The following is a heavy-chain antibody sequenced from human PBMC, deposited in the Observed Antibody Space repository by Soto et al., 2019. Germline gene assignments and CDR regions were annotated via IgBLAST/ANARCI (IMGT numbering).Heavy chain of an antibody. CDR1: SGSISSKNW. J-gene: IGHJ4*02. CDR2: IYHSGST. Sequence: SETLSLTCAVSSGSISSKNWWSWVRQPPGKGLEWIGEIYHSGSTNYNLSLKSRVTISVDKSKNQFSLKLNSVTAADTAMYYCATSLCSSGTCYSYDYWGQGTLVTVSS. V-gene: IGHV4-4*02. D-gene: IGHD2-15*01. CDR3: ATSLCSSGTCYSYDY.